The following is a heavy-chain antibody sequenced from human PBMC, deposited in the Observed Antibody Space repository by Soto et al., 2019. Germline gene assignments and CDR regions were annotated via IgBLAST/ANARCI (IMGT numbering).Heavy chain of an antibody. D-gene: IGHD2-15*01. V-gene: IGHV3-30*03. CDR2: ISYDGSNK. Sequence: QVQLVESGGGVVQPGRSLRLSCAASGFTFSSYGMHWVRQAPGKGLEWVAVISYDGSNKYYADSVKGRFTISRDNSKNTLYLQMNSLRAEDTAVYAKDMVAVVVVAALNYWGQGTLVTVSS. CDR3: DMVAVVVVAALNY. J-gene: IGHJ4*02. CDR1: GFTFSSYG.